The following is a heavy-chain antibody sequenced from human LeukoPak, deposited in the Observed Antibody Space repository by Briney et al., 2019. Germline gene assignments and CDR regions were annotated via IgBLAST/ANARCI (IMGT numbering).Heavy chain of an antibody. CDR2: IYPRGST. V-gene: IGHV4-38-2*02. J-gene: IGHJ4*02. CDR1: GYSISSGYY. CDR3: ARRGPVAQIDY. Sequence: SETLSLTCSVSGYSISSGYYWGWIRQPPGKGLEWIANIYPRGSTYYNPSLKSRVTISVDTSKNQFSLKLSSVTAADTAVYYCARRGPVAQIDYWGQGTLVTVSS.